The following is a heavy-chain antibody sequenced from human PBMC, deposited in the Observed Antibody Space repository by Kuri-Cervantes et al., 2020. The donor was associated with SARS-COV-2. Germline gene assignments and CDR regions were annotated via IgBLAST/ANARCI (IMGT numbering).Heavy chain of an antibody. V-gene: IGHV4-38-2*02. D-gene: IGHD1-26*01. CDR2: IYHSGST. Sequence: SETLSLTCAVSGYSISSGYYWGWIRQPPGKGLEWIGSIYHSGSTYYNPPLKSRVTISVDTSKNQFSLKLSSVTAADTAVYYCARDQRRYRANDAPYDFWGQGTLVTVSS. CDR1: GYSISSGYY. J-gene: IGHJ4*02. CDR3: ARDQRRYRANDAPYDF.